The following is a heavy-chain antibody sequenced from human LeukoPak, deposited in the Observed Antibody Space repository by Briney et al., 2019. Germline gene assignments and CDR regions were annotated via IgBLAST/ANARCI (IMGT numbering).Heavy chain of an antibody. D-gene: IGHD2-21*02. Sequence: GGSLRLSCAASGFPVSDYSMNWVRQAPGKGLEWVSSISSVGTHIFYAESVRGRFTISRETAKNSVYLELNNLTDEDTAVYYCTGGYCGGDCYFQTFQVWGQGNLVIVS. CDR2: ISSVGTHI. V-gene: IGHV3-21*06. CDR1: GFPVSDYS. CDR3: TGGYCGGDCYFQTFQV. J-gene: IGHJ1*01.